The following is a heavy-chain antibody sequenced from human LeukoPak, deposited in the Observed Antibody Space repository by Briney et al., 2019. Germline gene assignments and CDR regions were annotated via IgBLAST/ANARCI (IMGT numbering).Heavy chain of an antibody. D-gene: IGHD1-1*01. Sequence: SLRLSCAATGFTFVTYSMNWVRQAPAKRLHWVSSISSSSSYIYYGDSVKGRFTISRDNAKNSLYMQMNSLRAEDTAVYYCARSPGATWSFDYWGQGTLVTVSS. CDR3: ARSPGATWSFDY. CDR1: GFTFVTYS. CDR2: ISSSSSYI. J-gene: IGHJ4*02. V-gene: IGHV3-21*01.